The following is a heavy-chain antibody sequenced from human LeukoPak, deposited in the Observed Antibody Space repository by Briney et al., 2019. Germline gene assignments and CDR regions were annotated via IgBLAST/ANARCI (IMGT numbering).Heavy chain of an antibody. J-gene: IGHJ4*02. V-gene: IGHV1-69*04. CDR2: IIPILGIA. D-gene: IGHD3-10*01. CDR3: AREVVRGVSLFLEYYFDY. Sequence: ASVKVSCKASGGTFSSYAISWVRQAPGQGLEWMGRIIPILGIANYAQKFQGRVTITADKSTSTAYMELSSLRSEDTAVYYCAREVVRGVSLFLEYYFDYWGQGTLVTVSS. CDR1: GGTFSSYA.